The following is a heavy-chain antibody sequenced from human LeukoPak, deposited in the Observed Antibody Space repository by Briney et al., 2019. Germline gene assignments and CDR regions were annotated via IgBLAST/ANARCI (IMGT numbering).Heavy chain of an antibody. CDR3: ARVPTASHFDF. CDR2: IYHSGGT. V-gene: IGHV4-38-2*02. D-gene: IGHD2-2*01. Sequence: PSETLSLTCTVSGYSISSGYYWGWIRRPPGKGLEWIGSIYHSGGTYYNPSLKSRVTISVDTSKNQFSLKLSSVTAADTAVYYCARVPTASHFDFWGQGTLVTVSS. J-gene: IGHJ4*02. CDR1: GYSISSGYY.